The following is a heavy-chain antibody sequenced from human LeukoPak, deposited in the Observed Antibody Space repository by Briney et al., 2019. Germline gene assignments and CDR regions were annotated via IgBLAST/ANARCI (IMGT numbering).Heavy chain of an antibody. CDR3: AREPNFDWLFHDAFDI. Sequence: PGRSLRLSCAASGFTFSSYAMHWVRQAPGKGLEWVAGISYDGSNKYYADSVKGRFTISRDNSKNTLYLQMNSLRAEDTAVYYCAREPNFDWLFHDAFDIWGQGTMVTVSS. D-gene: IGHD3-9*01. J-gene: IGHJ3*02. CDR2: ISYDGSNK. V-gene: IGHV3-30*04. CDR1: GFTFSSYA.